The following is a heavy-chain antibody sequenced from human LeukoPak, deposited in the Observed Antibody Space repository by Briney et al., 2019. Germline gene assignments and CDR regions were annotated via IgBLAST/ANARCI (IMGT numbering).Heavy chain of an antibody. V-gene: IGHV3-48*04. CDR2: ISSSSSTI. D-gene: IGHD3-3*01. CDR3: ARHIRNDFWSGYAYYYYYMDV. Sequence: GGSLRLSCAASGFTFSSYSMNWVRQAPGKGLEWVSYISSSSSTIYYADSVKGRFTISRDNAKNSLYLQMNSLRAEDTAVYYCARHIRNDFWSGYAYYYYYMDVWGKGTTVTVSS. CDR1: GFTFSSYS. J-gene: IGHJ6*03.